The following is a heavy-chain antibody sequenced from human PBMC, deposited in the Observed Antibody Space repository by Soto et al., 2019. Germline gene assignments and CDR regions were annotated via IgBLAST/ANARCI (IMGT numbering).Heavy chain of an antibody. J-gene: IGHJ6*03. CDR1: GYTFTSYG. CDR3: ARAGWTTVKAPYYYYMDV. D-gene: IGHD4-4*01. Sequence: QVQLVQSGAEVKKPGASVKVSCKASGYTFTSYGISWVRQAPGQGLEWMGWISAYNGNTNYAQKLQGRVTMNTDTSTSTAYMELRSLRSDDTAVYYCARAGWTTVKAPYYYYMDVWGKGTTVTVSS. CDR2: ISAYNGNT. V-gene: IGHV1-18*01.